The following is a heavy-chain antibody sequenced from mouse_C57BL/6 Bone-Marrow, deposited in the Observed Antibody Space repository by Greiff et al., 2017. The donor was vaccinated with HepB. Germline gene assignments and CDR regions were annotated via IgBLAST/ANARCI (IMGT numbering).Heavy chain of an antibody. Sequence: EVKVVESGGGLVQPGGSLKLSCAASGFTFSDYGMAWVRQAPRKGPEWVAFISNLAYSIYYADTVTGRFTISRENAKNTLYLEMSSLRSEDTAMYYCARQAYSAGYYAMDYWGQGTSVTVSS. CDR3: ARQAYSAGYYAMDY. J-gene: IGHJ4*01. CDR1: GFTFSDYG. V-gene: IGHV5-15*01. D-gene: IGHD2-10*01. CDR2: ISNLAYSI.